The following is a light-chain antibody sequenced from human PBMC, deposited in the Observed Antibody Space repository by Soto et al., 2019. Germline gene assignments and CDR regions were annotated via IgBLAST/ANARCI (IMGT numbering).Light chain of an antibody. Sequence: QYVRAQPATVSGYPGQAITISCTGTSSDVGSYNLVSWYQQHPGKAPKLMIYEGSKRPSGVSNRFSGSKSGNTASLTISGLQAEDEADYYCCSYAGSSPYAFVPGTKVTVL. CDR3: CSYAGSSPYA. J-gene: IGLJ1*01. CDR1: SSDVGSYNL. V-gene: IGLV2-23*01. CDR2: EGS.